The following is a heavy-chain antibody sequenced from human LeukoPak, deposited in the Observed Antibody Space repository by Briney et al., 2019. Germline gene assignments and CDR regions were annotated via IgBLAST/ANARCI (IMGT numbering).Heavy chain of an antibody. J-gene: IGHJ4*02. V-gene: IGHV1-2*06. CDR1: GYTFTGYY. CDR2: IDPNSGGT. Sequence: ASVKVSCKASGYTFTGYYMHWVRQAPGQGLEWMGRIDPNSGGTNYAQRFQGRVTMTRDTSISTVYMELTRLTSDDTAVYYCARELWFDYWGQGALVTVSS. CDR3: ARELWFDY. D-gene: IGHD3-16*01.